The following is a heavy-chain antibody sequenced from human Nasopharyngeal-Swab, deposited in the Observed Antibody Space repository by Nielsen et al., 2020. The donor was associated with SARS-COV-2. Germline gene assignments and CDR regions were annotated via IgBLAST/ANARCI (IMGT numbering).Heavy chain of an antibody. CDR1: GFTFSSYW. CDR3: ARDKVVVVPAAIYYYGMDV. J-gene: IGHJ6*02. Sequence: GSLRLSCAASGFTFSSYWMHWVRQAPGKGLVWVSRINSDGSSTSYADSVKGRFTISRDNAKNTLYLQMNSLRAEDTAVYYCARDKVVVVPAAIYYYGMDVWGQGTTVTVSS. D-gene: IGHD2-2*01. CDR2: INSDGSST. V-gene: IGHV3-74*01.